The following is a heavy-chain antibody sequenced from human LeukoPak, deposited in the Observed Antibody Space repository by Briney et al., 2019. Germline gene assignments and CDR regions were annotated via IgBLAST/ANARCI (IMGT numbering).Heavy chain of an antibody. D-gene: IGHD3-22*01. Sequence: ASVKASCKASGYTFTSYDINWVRQATGQGLEWMGWMNPNSGSTGYAQKFQGRVTMTRNTSISTAYMELSSLRSEDTAVYYCAISQGSYYDTSGYLGGDYWGQGTLVTVSS. CDR3: AISQGSYYDTSGYLGGDY. V-gene: IGHV1-8*01. CDR1: GYTFTSYD. J-gene: IGHJ4*02. CDR2: MNPNSGST.